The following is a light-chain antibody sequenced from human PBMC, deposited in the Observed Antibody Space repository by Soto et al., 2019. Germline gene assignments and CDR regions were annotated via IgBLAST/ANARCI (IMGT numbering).Light chain of an antibody. CDR3: QQCYNTPYT. V-gene: IGKV4-1*01. CDR2: WAS. Sequence: DIVMTQSPDSLAVSLGERATINCKSSQSVLYSSNNKNYLAWYQQKPGQPPKLLIYWASTRESGVPDRFSGSGSGTDFTLTISSLQAEYVAVYYCQQCYNTPYTFGQGTKVDIK. CDR1: QSVLYSSNNKNY. J-gene: IGKJ2*01.